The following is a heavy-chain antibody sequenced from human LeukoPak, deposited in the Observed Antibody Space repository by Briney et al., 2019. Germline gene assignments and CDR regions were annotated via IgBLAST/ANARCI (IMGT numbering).Heavy chain of an antibody. D-gene: IGHD5-18*01. CDR1: GFTFSSYS. Sequence: GGSLRLSCAASGFTFSSYSMNWVRQAPGKGLEWVSSISSSSSYIYYADSVKGRFTISRDNAKNSLYLQMNSLRAEDTAVYYCARDQLWGQTADFDYWGQGTLVTVSS. CDR3: ARDQLWGQTADFDY. CDR2: ISSSSSYI. J-gene: IGHJ4*02. V-gene: IGHV3-21*01.